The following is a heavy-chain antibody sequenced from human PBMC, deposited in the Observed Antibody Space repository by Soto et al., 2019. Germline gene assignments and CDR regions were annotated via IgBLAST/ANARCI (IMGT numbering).Heavy chain of an antibody. CDR3: ARDISSQGDICSGYALDI. Sequence: PSETLSLTCTVSGGSIITYYCSWIRQPPGKGLEWIGYIYYSGSTNYNPSLKSRVTISVDTSKNQFSLKLSSVTAADTAVYYCARDISSQGDICSGYALDIWGQQTMVPVSS. V-gene: IGHV4-59*01. D-gene: IGHD2-21*02. J-gene: IGHJ3*02. CDR2: IYYSGST. CDR1: GGSIITYY.